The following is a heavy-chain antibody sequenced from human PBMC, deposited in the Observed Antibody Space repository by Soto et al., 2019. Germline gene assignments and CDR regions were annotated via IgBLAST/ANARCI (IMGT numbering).Heavy chain of an antibody. Sequence: QLTLKESGPTLVKPTQTLTLTCTFSGFSLTTSGVSVGWIRQSPGKALEWLALIFWDDDKRYSPSLKGRLTITKDTSKNQVVLTMTNMDPVDTATYYCASGRYFESSSAFWGQGTLVTVSS. CDR3: ASGRYFESSSAF. CDR2: IFWDDDK. CDR1: GFSLTTSGVS. V-gene: IGHV2-5*02. D-gene: IGHD6-6*01. J-gene: IGHJ4*02.